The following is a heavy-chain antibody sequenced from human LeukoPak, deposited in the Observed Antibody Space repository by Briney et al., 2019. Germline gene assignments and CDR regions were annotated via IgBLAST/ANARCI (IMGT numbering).Heavy chain of an antibody. Sequence: ASVKVSCKASGGTFSSYAISWVRQAPGQGLEWMGRISAYNGNTNYAQKLQGRVTMTTDTSTSTAYMELRSLRSDDTAVYYCAREALMVRGVKSAFDIWGQGTMVTVSS. V-gene: IGHV1-18*01. J-gene: IGHJ3*02. CDR3: AREALMVRGVKSAFDI. D-gene: IGHD3-10*01. CDR2: ISAYNGNT. CDR1: GGTFSSYA.